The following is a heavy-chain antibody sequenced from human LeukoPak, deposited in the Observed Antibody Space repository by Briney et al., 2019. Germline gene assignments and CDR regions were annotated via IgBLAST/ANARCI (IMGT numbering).Heavy chain of an antibody. V-gene: IGHV1-8*01. D-gene: IGHD3-16*01. J-gene: IGHJ6*03. CDR3: ARGAHTWIGGSYYYYMDV. CDR2: MNPNSGNT. Sequence: ASVKVSCKASGYTFTSYDINWVRQATGQGLEWMGWMNPNSGNTGYAQKFQGRVTMTRNTSISTAYMELSSLRSEDTAVYYCARGAHTWIGGSYYYYMDVWGKGTTVTVSS. CDR1: GYTFTSYD.